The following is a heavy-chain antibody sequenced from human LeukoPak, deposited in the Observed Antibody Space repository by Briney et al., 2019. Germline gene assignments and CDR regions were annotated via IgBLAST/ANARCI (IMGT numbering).Heavy chain of an antibody. CDR1: GGSISSGSYH. CDR2: IYTSGST. CDR3: ARLRAGYPFDY. V-gene: IGHV4-61*02. J-gene: IGHJ4*02. Sequence: SQTLSLTCTVSGGSISSGSYHWSWIRQPAGKGLEWIGRIYTSGSTNYNPSLKSRVTISVDTSKNQFSLKLSSVTAADTAVYYCARLRAGYPFDYWGQGTLVTVSS. D-gene: IGHD3-9*01.